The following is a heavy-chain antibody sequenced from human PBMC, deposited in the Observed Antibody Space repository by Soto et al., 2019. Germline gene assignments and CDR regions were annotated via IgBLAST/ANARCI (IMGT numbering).Heavy chain of an antibody. CDR3: ARHPDHPITPLIVGGVWFDP. CDR1: GGSISSSSYY. Sequence: PSETLSLTCTVSGGSISSSSYYWGWIRQPPGKGLEWIGSIYYSGSTYYNPSLKSRVTISVDTSKNQFSLKLSSVTAADTAVYYCARHPDHPITPLIVGGVWFDPWGQGTLVTVSS. CDR2: IYYSGST. J-gene: IGHJ5*02. V-gene: IGHV4-39*01. D-gene: IGHD1-26*01.